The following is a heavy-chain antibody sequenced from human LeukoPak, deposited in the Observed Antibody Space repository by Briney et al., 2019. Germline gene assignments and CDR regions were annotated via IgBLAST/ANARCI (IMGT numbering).Heavy chain of an antibody. V-gene: IGHV4-34*01. D-gene: IGHD3-22*01. J-gene: IGHJ4*02. CDR3: AQYDSTPLYDY. CDR1: GGSFSGYY. CDR2: INHSGST. Sequence: PLETLSLTCAVYGGSFSGYYWSWIRQPPGKGLEWIGEINHSGSTNYNPSLKSRVTISVDTSKNQFSLKLSSVTAADTAVYYCAQYDSTPLYDYWGQGTLVTVSS.